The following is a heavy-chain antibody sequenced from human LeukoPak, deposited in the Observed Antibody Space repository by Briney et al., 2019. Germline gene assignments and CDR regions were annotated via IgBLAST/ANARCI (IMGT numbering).Heavy chain of an antibody. CDR1: GFSFSGHW. CDR3: ARGPNSNWSGLDF. CDR2: VSPTGSTT. V-gene: IGHV3-74*01. Sequence: GGSLRLSCTASGFSFSGHWMHWARQLPGKGLVWVSRVSPTGSTTSYADSVKGRFTVSRDNAKNTLYLQVSNLRAEDTAVYYCARGPNSNWSGLDFWGQGTLLTVSS. J-gene: IGHJ4*02. D-gene: IGHD6-6*01.